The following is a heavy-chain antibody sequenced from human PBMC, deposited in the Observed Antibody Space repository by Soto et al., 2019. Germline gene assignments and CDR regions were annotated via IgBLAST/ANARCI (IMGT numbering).Heavy chain of an antibody. CDR2: INANNGGA. D-gene: IGHD6-25*01. V-gene: IGHV1-2*02. CDR1: GYTFTDYH. J-gene: IGHJ5*02. Sequence: SVKVSCKASGYTFTDYHIHWMRHAPVQGLEFMGWINANNGGAGSAQQFQGRVTVTRDTSITTVYMELSNLRSDDTAVYYCAREGGSETLQPSYNWFDTWGQGTLVTVSS. CDR3: AREGGSETLQPSYNWFDT.